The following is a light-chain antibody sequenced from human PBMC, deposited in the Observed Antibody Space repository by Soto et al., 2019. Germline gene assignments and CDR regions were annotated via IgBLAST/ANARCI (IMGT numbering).Light chain of an antibody. CDR3: QQYDNWPPKYT. CDR2: GAS. V-gene: IGKV3-15*01. J-gene: IGKJ2*01. CDR1: QTVSIN. Sequence: EIVLTQSPATLAVSPGERATLSCRASQTVSINLAWYRQIPGQAPRLLIYGASTRAAGVPARFSGSGSGTEITLTISSLQSEDFAVYYCQQYDNWPPKYTFGQGTKLEIK.